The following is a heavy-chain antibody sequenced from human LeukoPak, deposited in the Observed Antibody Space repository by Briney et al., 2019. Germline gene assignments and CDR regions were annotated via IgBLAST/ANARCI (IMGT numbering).Heavy chain of an antibody. V-gene: IGHV1-69*13. J-gene: IGHJ6*02. CDR1: GGTFSSYA. CDR3: ARDEDYGMDV. CDR2: IIPIFGTA. Sequence: SVNVSCKASGGTFSSYAISWVRQAPGQGLEWMGGIIPIFGTANYAQKFQGRVTITADESTSTAYMELSSLRSEDTAVYYCARDEDYGMDVWGQGTTVTVSS.